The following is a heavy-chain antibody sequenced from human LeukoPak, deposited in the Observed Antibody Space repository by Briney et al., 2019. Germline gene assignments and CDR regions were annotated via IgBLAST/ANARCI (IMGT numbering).Heavy chain of an antibody. Sequence: GGTLRLSCAASGFTFSSYAMHWVRQAPGKGLEWVAVISYDGSNKYYADSVKGRFTISRDNSKNTLYLQMNSLRAEDTAVYYCARDLVGATRFDYWAREPWSPSPQ. J-gene: IGHJ4*02. V-gene: IGHV3-30-3*01. CDR3: ARDLVGATRFDY. D-gene: IGHD1-26*01. CDR2: ISYDGSNK. CDR1: GFTFSSYA.